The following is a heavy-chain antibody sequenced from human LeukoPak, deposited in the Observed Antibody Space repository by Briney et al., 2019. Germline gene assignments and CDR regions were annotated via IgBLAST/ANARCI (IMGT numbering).Heavy chain of an antibody. CDR1: GGSFSGYY. D-gene: IGHD3-16*02. CDR3: ARHYDYVWGSYRPHDAFDI. Sequence: PSETLSLTCAVYGGSFSGYYWSWIRQPPGKGLEWIGEINQSGSTNYNPSPKSRVTISVDTSKNQFSLKLSSVTAADTAVYYCARHYDYVWGSYRPHDAFDIWGQGTMVTVSS. V-gene: IGHV4-34*01. CDR2: INQSGST. J-gene: IGHJ3*02.